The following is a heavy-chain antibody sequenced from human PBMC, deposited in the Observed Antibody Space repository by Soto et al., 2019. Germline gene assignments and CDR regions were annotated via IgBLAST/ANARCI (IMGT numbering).Heavy chain of an antibody. CDR1: GFTFSSYG. Sequence: QVQLVESGGGVVQPGRSLRLSCAASGFTFSSYGMHWVRQAPGKGLEWVAVIWYDGSNKYYADSVKGRFTISRDNSKNTLYLQMDSLRAEDPGVYYCARGLAPSRRDAFDIWGQGTMVTVSS. CDR2: IWYDGSNK. J-gene: IGHJ3*02. CDR3: ARGLAPSRRDAFDI. D-gene: IGHD6-19*01. V-gene: IGHV3-33*01.